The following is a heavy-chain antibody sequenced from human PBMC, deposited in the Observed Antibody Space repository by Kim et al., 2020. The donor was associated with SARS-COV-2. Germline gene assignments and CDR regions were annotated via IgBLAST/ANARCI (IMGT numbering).Heavy chain of an antibody. V-gene: IGHV3-30*18. CDR3: AKDDFWSGYYLDY. J-gene: IGHJ4*02. CDR2: ISYDGSNK. CDR1: GFTFSSYG. D-gene: IGHD3-3*01. Sequence: GSLRLSCAASGFTFSSYGMHWVRQAPGKGLEWVAVISYDGSNKYYADSVKGRFTISRDNSKNTLYLQMNSLRAEDTAVYYCAKDDFWSGYYLDYWGQGTLVTVSS.